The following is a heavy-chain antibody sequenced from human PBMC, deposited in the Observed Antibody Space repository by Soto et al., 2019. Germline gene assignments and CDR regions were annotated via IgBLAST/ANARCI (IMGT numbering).Heavy chain of an antibody. CDR3: ARDREGYPSSGFDY. V-gene: IGHV4-59*01. J-gene: IGHJ4*02. Sequence: QVQLQESGPGLVKPSETLSLTCTVSGGSISSYYWSWIRQPPGKGLEWIGFIYYSGSTNYNPSLKSRVTISVDTSKNQFSLKLSSVTAAHTAVYYCARDREGYPSSGFDYWGQGTLVTVSS. D-gene: IGHD5-12*01. CDR2: IYYSGST. CDR1: GGSISSYY.